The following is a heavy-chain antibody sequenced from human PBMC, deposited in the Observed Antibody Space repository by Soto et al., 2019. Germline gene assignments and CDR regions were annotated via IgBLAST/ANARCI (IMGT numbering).Heavy chain of an antibody. CDR3: ARDSYDSIWGSYRYAFDI. V-gene: IGHV4-31*03. CDR2: IYYSGST. CDR1: GGSISSGGYY. Sequence: QVQLQESGPGLVKPSQTLSLTCTVSGGSISSGGYYWSWIRQHPGKGREWIGYIYYSGSTYYKPSLKSRVNRSVDTSKNQFSLKLSSVTAADTAVYYCARDSYDSIWGSYRYAFDIWGQGTMVTVSS. J-gene: IGHJ3*02. D-gene: IGHD3-16*02.